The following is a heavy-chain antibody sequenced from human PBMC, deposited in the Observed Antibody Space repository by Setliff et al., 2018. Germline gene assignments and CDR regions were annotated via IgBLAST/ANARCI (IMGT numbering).Heavy chain of an antibody. CDR2: LNPDNGAT. CDR3: SRLVRYCTRTTCQRLSGGEF. D-gene: IGHD2-8*01. J-gene: IGHJ4*02. Sequence: ASVKVSCKASAYTLSAHYIHWVRQAPGQGLEWMGWLNPDNGATGYAQRFQGRVTMSRDTSITTFYMELSRLKSDDSAVYYCSRLVRYCTRTTCQRLSGGEFWGQGTLVTVSS. V-gene: IGHV1-2*02. CDR1: AYTLSAHY.